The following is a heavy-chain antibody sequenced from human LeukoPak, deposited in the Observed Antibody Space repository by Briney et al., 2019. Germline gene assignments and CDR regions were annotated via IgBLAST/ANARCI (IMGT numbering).Heavy chain of an antibody. V-gene: IGHV3-66*01. D-gene: IGHD3-22*01. CDR1: GFTVSSNY. CDR3: AKSEVYYFGTSGGFDY. CDR2: IYSGGST. Sequence: GGSLRLSCAASGFTVSSNYMSWVRQAPGKGLEWVSVIYSGGSTYYADSVKGRFTISRDNSKNTLYLQMNSLRAEDTAVYYCAKSEVYYFGTSGGFDYWGQGTLVTVAS. J-gene: IGHJ4*02.